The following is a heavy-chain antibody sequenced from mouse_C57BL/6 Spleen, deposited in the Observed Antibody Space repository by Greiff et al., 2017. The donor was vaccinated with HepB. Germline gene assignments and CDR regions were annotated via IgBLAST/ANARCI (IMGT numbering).Heavy chain of an antibody. V-gene: IGHV1-15*01. D-gene: IGHD1-1*01. CDR3: TRWCYGSSVYAMDY. CDR2: IDPETGGT. Sequence: QVQLQQSGAELVRPGASVTLSCKASGYTFTDYEMHWVKQTPVHGLEWIGAIDPETGGTAYNQKFKGKAILTADKSSSTAYMELRSLTSEDSAVYYYTRWCYGSSVYAMDYWGQGTSVTVSS. J-gene: IGHJ4*01. CDR1: GYTFTDYE.